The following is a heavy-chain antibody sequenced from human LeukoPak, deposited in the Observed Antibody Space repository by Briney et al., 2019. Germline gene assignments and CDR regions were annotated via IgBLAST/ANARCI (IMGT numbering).Heavy chain of an antibody. D-gene: IGHD3-10*01. Sequence: GGSLRLSCAASGFTFSNYAMSWVRQAPGKGLEWISALSGSGDNTYYADSVKGRFTISRDNSKNALYLEMNSVRAEDTALYYCARPASRGAGRYFDLWGRGSLVTVSS. V-gene: IGHV3-23*01. CDR3: ARPASRGAGRYFDL. J-gene: IGHJ2*01. CDR2: LSGSGDNT. CDR1: GFTFSNYA.